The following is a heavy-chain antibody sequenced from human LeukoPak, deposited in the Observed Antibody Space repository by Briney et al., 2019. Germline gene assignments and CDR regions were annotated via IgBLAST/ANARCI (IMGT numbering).Heavy chain of an antibody. CDR1: GFTFGNYA. CDR2: LRSKAYGGTT. V-gene: IGHV3-49*04. CDR3: SRSLCSGGSCSPIYYFDY. Sequence: PGGSLRLSCTASGFTFGNYAMTWVRQAPGKGLEWVGFLRSKAYGGTTDYAASVRGRFTISRDDSKSIAYLQMNSLKTEDTAVYCCSRSLCSGGSCSPIYYFDYWGQGTLVTVSS. J-gene: IGHJ4*02. D-gene: IGHD2-15*01.